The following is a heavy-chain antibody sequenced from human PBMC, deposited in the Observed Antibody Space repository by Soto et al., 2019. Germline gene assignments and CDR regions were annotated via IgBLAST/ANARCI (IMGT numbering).Heavy chain of an antibody. Sequence: SGGSLRLSCAASGFDFRSYWMSWVRQAPGKGLEWVAHIKEDGSEKYYVDSVKGRFTISRDIAKSSLYLQVNSLRVEDTAVYYCTTLYYFAFNYWGQGALVTVSS. CDR1: GFDFRSYW. V-gene: IGHV3-7*01. CDR2: IKEDGSEK. D-gene: IGHD3-10*01. CDR3: TTLYYFAFNY. J-gene: IGHJ4*02.